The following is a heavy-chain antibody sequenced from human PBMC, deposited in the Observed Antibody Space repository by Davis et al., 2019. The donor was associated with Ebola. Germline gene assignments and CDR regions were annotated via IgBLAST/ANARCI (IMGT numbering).Heavy chain of an antibody. D-gene: IGHD5-12*01. Sequence: DSVKGRFTISRDNAENSLYLEMNSLRAEDTAIYYCAREADSGGFRFDYLGRGILVTVSS. CDR3: AREADSGGFRFDY. V-gene: IGHV3-48*03. J-gene: IGHJ4*02.